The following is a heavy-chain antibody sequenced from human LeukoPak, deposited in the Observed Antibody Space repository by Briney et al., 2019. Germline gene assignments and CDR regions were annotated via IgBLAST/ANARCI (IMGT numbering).Heavy chain of an antibody. CDR2: ISAYNGNT. D-gene: IGHD3-10*01. CDR3: ARAMITMVRGVIVFDY. CDR1: GYTFTSYG. V-gene: IGHV1-18*01. Sequence: GASVKVSCKASGYTFTSYGISWVRQAPGQGLDGMGWISAYNGNTNYAQKLQGRVTITTDTSTSTAYMELRSLRSEDTAVYYCARAMITMVRGVIVFDYWGQGTLVTVSS. J-gene: IGHJ4*02.